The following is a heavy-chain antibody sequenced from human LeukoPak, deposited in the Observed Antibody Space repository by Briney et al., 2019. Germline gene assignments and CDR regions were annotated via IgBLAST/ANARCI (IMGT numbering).Heavy chain of an antibody. CDR1: GGSISSNNW. J-gene: IGHJ4*02. V-gene: IGHV4-4*02. CDR3: ARVNINNWHSCDY. D-gene: IGHD1-1*01. CDR2: IYHSGSP. Sequence: KASETLSLTCAVSGGSISSNNWWGWVRQPPGKGLEWIGEIYHSGSPNHNPSLKSRVTISVDKSRNHFSLNLSSVTAADTAVYYCARVNINNWHSCDYWGQGTLVTVSS.